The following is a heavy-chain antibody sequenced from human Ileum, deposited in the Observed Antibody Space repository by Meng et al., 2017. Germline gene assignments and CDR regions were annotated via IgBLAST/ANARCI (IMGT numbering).Heavy chain of an antibody. J-gene: IGHJ4*02. Sequence: ASVKVSCKASGYTFTSYYVHWVRQAPGQGLVWLGIINPSGGTTTYAQKFQGRVTMNRDTSTSTVYMELSSLRAGDTAVYYCARGGVITRHNAADYWGQGTLVTVSS. CDR2: INPSGGTT. V-gene: IGHV1-46*01. CDR1: GYTFTSYY. D-gene: IGHD3-10*01. CDR3: ARGGVITRHNAADY.